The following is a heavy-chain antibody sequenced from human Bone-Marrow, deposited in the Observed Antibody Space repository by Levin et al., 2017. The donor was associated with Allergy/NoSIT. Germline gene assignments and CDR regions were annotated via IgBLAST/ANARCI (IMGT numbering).Heavy chain of an antibody. CDR3: VREGYSSGWGYFDL. Sequence: TGGSLRLSCSVSGFTFSSYTFHWVRQAPGMGLEYVSTITTNGDITYYADSVKGRFTISRDNSKITLYLQMSGLRAEDTAVYYCVREGYSSGWGYFDLWGQGTLVTVSP. CDR2: ITTNGDIT. CDR1: GFTFSSYT. D-gene: IGHD6-19*01. J-gene: IGHJ4*02. V-gene: IGHV3-64D*06.